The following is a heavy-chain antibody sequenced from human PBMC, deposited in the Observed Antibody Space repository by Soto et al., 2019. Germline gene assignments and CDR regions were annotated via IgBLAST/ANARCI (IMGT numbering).Heavy chain of an antibody. Sequence: GGALRGSCAGPGFTFRNYAISWVRQAPGKGLEWVSAISIAVNTYYADSVKGRFTISRDNSKNTLSLQMNSLRAEDTAVYYCAKQVRDGTSSPYYFDYWGQGTLVPVSP. CDR1: GFTFRNYA. D-gene: IGHD6-6*01. V-gene: IGHV3-23*01. CDR3: AKQVRDGTSSPYYFDY. CDR2: ISIAVNT. J-gene: IGHJ4*02.